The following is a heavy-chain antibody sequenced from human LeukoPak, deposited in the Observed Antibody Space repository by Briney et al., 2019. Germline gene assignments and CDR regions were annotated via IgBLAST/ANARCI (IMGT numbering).Heavy chain of an antibody. CDR3: AKGGAYYDSSGYYAPFDY. CDR1: GFTFSSYA. CDR2: ISGSGGST. D-gene: IGHD3-22*01. J-gene: IGHJ4*02. V-gene: IGHV3-23*01. Sequence: GGSLRLSCAASGFTFSSYAMSWVRQAPGKGLEWVSAISGSGGSTYYADSVKGRFTISRDNSKNTLYLQMNSLRAEDTAVYYCAKGGAYYDSSGYYAPFDYWGQGTLVTVSS.